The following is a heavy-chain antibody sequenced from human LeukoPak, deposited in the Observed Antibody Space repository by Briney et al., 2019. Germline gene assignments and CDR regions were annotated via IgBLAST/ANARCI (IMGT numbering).Heavy chain of an antibody. J-gene: IGHJ5*02. CDR2: IKQDGSEK. CDR1: GVMFPSYW. D-gene: IGHD4-17*01. V-gene: IGHV3-7*01. CDR3: ARDSDDYGDFSGFDP. Sequence: GGSLRLSCAASGVMFPSYWMTWVRQAPGKGLEWVANIKQDGSEKYYVDSVKGRFTISRDNAKNSVYLQMNSLRAEDTAVYYCARDSDDYGDFSGFDPWGQGTLVTVSS.